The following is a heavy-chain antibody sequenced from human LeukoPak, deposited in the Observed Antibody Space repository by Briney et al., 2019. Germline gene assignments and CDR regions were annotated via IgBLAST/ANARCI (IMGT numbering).Heavy chain of an antibody. J-gene: IGHJ3*02. CDR3: AREEGIVVVVARSSAFDI. CDR1: GYTFTGYF. Sequence: ASVKVSCKASGYTFTGYFMHWVRQAPGQGLEWMGWINPNSGCTNYAQKFQGRVTLTRDTSISTAYMELSRLRSDDTAVYYCAREEGIVVVVARSSAFDIWGQGTMVTVSS. D-gene: IGHD2-15*01. CDR2: INPNSGCT. V-gene: IGHV1-2*02.